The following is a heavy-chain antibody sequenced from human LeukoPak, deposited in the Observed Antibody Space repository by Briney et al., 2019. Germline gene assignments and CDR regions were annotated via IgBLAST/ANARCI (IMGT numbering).Heavy chain of an antibody. V-gene: IGHV1-69*13. D-gene: IGHD2-8*01. J-gene: IGHJ4*02. CDR2: IIPIFGTA. CDR3: AVGYCTKGVCYLYY. Sequence: ASVKVSCKASGGTFSSYAISWVRQAPGQGLEWMGGIIPIFGTANYAQKFQGRVTITADESTSTAYMELSSLRSEDTAVYYCAVGYCTKGVCYLYYWGQGTLVTVSS. CDR1: GGTFSSYA.